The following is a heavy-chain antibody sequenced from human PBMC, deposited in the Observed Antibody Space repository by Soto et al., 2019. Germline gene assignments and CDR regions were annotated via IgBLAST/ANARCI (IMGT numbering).Heavy chain of an antibody. D-gene: IGHD6-6*01. CDR3: ARGLIAARFLLRY. CDR2: IKQDGSEK. J-gene: IGHJ4*02. CDR1: GFTFSSYW. V-gene: IGHV3-7*01. Sequence: EVQLVESGGGLVQPGGSLRLSCAASGFTFSSYWMSWVRQAPGKGLEWVANIKQDGSEKYYVDSVKGRFTISRDNAKNSLYLQMNSLRAEDKDVYYCARGLIAARFLLRYGGQGTLVTVSS.